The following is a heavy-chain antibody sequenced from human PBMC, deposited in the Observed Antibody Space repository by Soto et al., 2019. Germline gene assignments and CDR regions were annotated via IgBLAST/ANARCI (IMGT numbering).Heavy chain of an antibody. Sequence: QVQLQESGPGLVKPSETLSLTCSVSGGSISFYNWNWIRQSPGKGLEWIGYIYHSGRTNYNPSLKSRVTTSVDTSKSQFSLPLSSVTAADTAVYYCAKGDSTTHGDSFDIWGQGTIVTVSP. J-gene: IGHJ3*02. D-gene: IGHD6-13*01. CDR3: AKGDSTTHGDSFDI. V-gene: IGHV4-59*01. CDR2: IYHSGRT. CDR1: GGSISFYN.